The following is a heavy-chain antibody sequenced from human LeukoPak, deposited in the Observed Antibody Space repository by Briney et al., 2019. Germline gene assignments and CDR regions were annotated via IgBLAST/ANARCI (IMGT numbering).Heavy chain of an antibody. Sequence: TSETLSLTCAVYGGSFSGYYWSWIRQPPGKGLEWIGYIYYSGSTNYNPSLKSRVTISVDTSKNQFSLKLSSVTAADTAVYYCARAPYSYGYKYGMDVWGQGTTVTVSS. D-gene: IGHD5-18*01. CDR3: ARAPYSYGYKYGMDV. CDR2: IYYSGST. J-gene: IGHJ6*02. V-gene: IGHV4-59*01. CDR1: GGSFSGYY.